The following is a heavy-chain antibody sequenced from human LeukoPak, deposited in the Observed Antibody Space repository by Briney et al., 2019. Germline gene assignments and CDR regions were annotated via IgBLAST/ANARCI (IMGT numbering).Heavy chain of an antibody. CDR2: VYYKGNT. CDR1: GDSVYSRSYY. V-gene: IGHV4-39*07. CDR3: TLSTGWHDPFDY. J-gene: IGHJ4*02. D-gene: IGHD1-1*01. Sequence: SETLSLTCIVSGDSVYSRSYYWGWIRQPPGWGLEGVGSVYYKGNTSYSPSLKSRVTMSVDTSKNQFSLKLTSVTAADTAVYYCTLSTGWHDPFDYWGQGTLVTVSS.